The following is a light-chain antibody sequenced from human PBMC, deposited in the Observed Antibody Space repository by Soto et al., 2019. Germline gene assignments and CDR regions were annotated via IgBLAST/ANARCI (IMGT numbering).Light chain of an antibody. CDR2: DVS. V-gene: IGLV2-11*01. CDR3: CSYAGSYTLYV. Sequence: QSVLTQPRSVSGSPGQSVTISCTGTSSDFGGDDFVSWYQHPPAKAPKLMIYDVSKRPSGVPDRFSGSKSGNTASLTISGLQAEDEADYFCCSYAGSYTLYVFGTGTKVTVL. CDR1: SSDFGGDDF. J-gene: IGLJ1*01.